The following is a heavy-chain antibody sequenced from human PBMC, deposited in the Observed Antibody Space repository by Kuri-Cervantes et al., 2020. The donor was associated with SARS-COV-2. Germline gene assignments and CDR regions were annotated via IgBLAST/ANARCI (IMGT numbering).Heavy chain of an antibody. V-gene: IGHV1-18*01. CDR1: GYTFTSYG. CDR2: ISAYNANT. D-gene: IGHD5-18*01. Sequence: ASVKVSCKASGYTFTSYGISWVRQAPGQGLEWMGWISAYNANTNYAQKLQGRVTMTEDTSTDTAYMELSSLRSEDTAVYYCATAGTTAMALFDYWGQGTLVTVSS. J-gene: IGHJ4*02. CDR3: ATAGTTAMALFDY.